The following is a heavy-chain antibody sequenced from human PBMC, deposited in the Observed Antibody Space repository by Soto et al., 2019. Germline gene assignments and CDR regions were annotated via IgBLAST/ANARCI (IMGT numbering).Heavy chain of an antibody. CDR1: GFTFSSYW. D-gene: IGHD6-19*01. CDR2: IKQDGSEK. V-gene: IGHV3-7*05. J-gene: IGHJ4*02. CDR3: ASSGWYGHYFDY. Sequence: GGSLRLSCAASGFTFSSYWMSWVRQAPGKGLEWVANIKQDGSEKYYVDSAKGRFTISRDNAKNSLYLQMNSLRAEDTAVYYCASSGWYGHYFDYWGQGTLVTVSS.